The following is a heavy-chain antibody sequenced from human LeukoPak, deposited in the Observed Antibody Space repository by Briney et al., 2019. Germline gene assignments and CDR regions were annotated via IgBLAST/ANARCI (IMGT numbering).Heavy chain of an antibody. CDR1: GYSFTSYW. D-gene: IGHD2-15*01. J-gene: IGHJ4*02. V-gene: IGHV5-51*01. CDR3: ARQHCSGGTCYGDY. Sequence: GESLKISCKGSGYSFTSYWISWVRQMPGKGLEWMGIIYPGDSDTRYSPSFQGQVTMSADKSISTAYLQWSSLKASDTAIYFCARQHCSGGTCYGDYWGQGTLVTVSS. CDR2: IYPGDSDT.